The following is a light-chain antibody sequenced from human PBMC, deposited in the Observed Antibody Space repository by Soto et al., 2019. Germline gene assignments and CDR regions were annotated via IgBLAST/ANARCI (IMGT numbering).Light chain of an antibody. V-gene: IGLV3-21*02. CDR3: QVWDSSTHHLV. Sequence: SYDLTQPPSVSVAPGQTASITCGGNNIGRKSVHWYQQKPGQAPVLVVYDDSDRPSGIPERLSGSNSGNTATLTISRVEAGDEADYYCQVWDSSTHHLVFGGGTKVTVL. J-gene: IGLJ2*01. CDR1: NIGRKS. CDR2: DDS.